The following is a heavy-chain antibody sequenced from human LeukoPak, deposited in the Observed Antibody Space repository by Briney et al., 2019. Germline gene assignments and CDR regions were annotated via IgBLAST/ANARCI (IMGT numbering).Heavy chain of an antibody. CDR3: ARGGGESLDY. CDR2: IIPILGIA. J-gene: IGHJ4*02. CDR1: GGTFSSYA. Sequence: SVKVSCKASGGTFSSYAISWVRQAPGQGLEWMGRIIPILGIANYAQKFQGRVTITADKSTSAAYMELSSLRSEDTAVYYCARGGGESLDYWGQGTLVTVSS. V-gene: IGHV1-69*04. D-gene: IGHD2-21*01.